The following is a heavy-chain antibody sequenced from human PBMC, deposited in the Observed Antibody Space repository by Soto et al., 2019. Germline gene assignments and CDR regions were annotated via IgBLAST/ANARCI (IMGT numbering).Heavy chain of an antibody. D-gene: IGHD1-26*01. CDR3: AKDLPGELLPTCFAP. J-gene: IGHJ5*02. V-gene: IGHV5-51*01. Sequence: GESLKISCKGSGYSFTNYWIGWVRQMPGKGLEWMGIIYPGDSDIRYSPSFQGQVTISADKSIATAYLQWSSLKASDTAMYYCAKDLPGELLPTCFAPWGQGTLVTVSS. CDR1: GYSFTNYW. CDR2: IYPGDSDI.